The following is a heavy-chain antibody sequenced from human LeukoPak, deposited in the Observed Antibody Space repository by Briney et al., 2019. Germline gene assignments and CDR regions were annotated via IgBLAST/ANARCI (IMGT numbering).Heavy chain of an antibody. CDR3: ARTCGGDCYRGAFDI. D-gene: IGHD2-21*02. CDR1: GGSISSYY. V-gene: IGHV4-59*08. J-gene: IGHJ3*02. CDR2: IYYSGST. Sequence: SETLSLTCTVSGGSISSYYWSWIRQPPGKGLEWIGYIYYSGSTNYNPSLKSRVTISVDTSKNQFSLKLSSVTAADTAVYYCARTCGGDCYRGAFDIWGQGTMVTVSS.